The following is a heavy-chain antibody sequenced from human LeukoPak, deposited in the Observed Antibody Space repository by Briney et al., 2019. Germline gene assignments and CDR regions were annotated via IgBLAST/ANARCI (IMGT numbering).Heavy chain of an antibody. V-gene: IGHV3-48*03. Sequence: PGGSLRLSCAASGFTFSSYEMNWVRQAPGKGLEWVSYISSSGSTIYYADSVKGRFTISRDNAKNSLCLQMNSLRAEDTAVYYCARDQTTNYGSGSFYFDYWGQGTLVTVSS. CDR3: ARDQTTNYGSGSFYFDY. D-gene: IGHD3-10*01. CDR1: GFTFSSYE. J-gene: IGHJ4*02. CDR2: ISSSGSTI.